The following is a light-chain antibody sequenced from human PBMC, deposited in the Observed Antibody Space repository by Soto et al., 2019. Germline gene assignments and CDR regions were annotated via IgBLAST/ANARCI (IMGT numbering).Light chain of an antibody. CDR1: QSVSRY. Sequence: EIVLTQSPATRSLSPGERATLSCRASQSVSRYLAWYQQKPGQAPRLLIYDASNRATGIPARFSGSGSGTDFTLTISSLEPEDLAVYYCQQRTNWPQLTFGGGNKVEI. CDR3: QQRTNWPQLT. CDR2: DAS. J-gene: IGKJ4*01. V-gene: IGKV3-11*01.